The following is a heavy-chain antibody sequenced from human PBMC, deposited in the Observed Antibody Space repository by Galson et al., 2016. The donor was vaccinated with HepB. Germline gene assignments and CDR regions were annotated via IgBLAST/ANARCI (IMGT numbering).Heavy chain of an antibody. CDR3: ARQVYEGPTGGIDY. D-gene: IGHD2/OR15-2a*01. V-gene: IGHV4-4*02. CDR2: IYHNGST. CDR1: GAFISSSKC. Sequence: SETLSLTCAVSGAFISSSKCWSWVRQPPGKGLDWIGEIYHNGSTKYNPSLKSRVTISLDKSKNQFSLMLSSVTATDTAMYYCARQVYEGPTGGIDYWGQGTLVTVSS. J-gene: IGHJ4*02.